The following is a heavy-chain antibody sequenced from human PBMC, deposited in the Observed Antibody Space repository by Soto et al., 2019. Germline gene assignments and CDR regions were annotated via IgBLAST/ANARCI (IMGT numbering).Heavy chain of an antibody. D-gene: IGHD2-2*01. CDR2: INAGNGNT. CDR3: ARVKADRVVPAAHFSAHLYGTDY. J-gene: IGHJ4*02. CDR1: GYTFTSYA. V-gene: IGHV1-3*01. Sequence: ASVKVSCKASGYTFTSYAMHWVRQAPGQRLEWMGWINAGNGNTKYSQKFQGRVTITRDTSASTAYMELSSLRSEDTAVYYCARVKADRVVPAAHFSAHLYGTDYWGQGTLVTVSS.